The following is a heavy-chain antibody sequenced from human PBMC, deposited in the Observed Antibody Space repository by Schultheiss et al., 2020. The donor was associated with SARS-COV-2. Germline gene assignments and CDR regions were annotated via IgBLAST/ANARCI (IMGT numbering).Heavy chain of an antibody. D-gene: IGHD2-15*01. V-gene: IGHV4-34*01. J-gene: IGHJ6*02. CDR3: ARGAGGYCSGGSCYSYHYYGMDV. Sequence: SQTLSLTCTVSGGSISSYYWSWIRQPPGKGLEWIGEINHSGSTNYNPSLKSRVTISVDTSKNQFSLKLSSVTAADTAVYYCARGAGGYCSGGSCYSYHYYGMDVWGQGTTVTVSS. CDR1: GGSISSYY. CDR2: INHSGST.